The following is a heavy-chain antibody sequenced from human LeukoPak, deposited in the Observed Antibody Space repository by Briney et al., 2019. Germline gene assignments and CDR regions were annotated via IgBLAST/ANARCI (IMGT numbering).Heavy chain of an antibody. CDR1: GFTFSSYW. CDR3: ARAPSEIGGYYPEYFRH. D-gene: IGHD3-22*01. CDR2: IKSDRST. Sequence: GGSLRLSCAASGFTFSSYWMHWVRQAPGKGLVWVSRIKSDRSTNCADSVKGRFTISRDNAKNTVSLQMNSLRAEDTGVYYCARAPSEIGGYYPEYFRHWGQGTLVTVSS. J-gene: IGHJ1*01. V-gene: IGHV3-74*01.